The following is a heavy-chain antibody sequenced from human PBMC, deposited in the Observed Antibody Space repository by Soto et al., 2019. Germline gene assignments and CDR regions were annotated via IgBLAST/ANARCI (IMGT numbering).Heavy chain of an antibody. V-gene: IGHV3-73*01. CDR3: TSWSDGGYDYAFIDH. CDR2: IRSKANSYAT. CDR1: GFTFSGSA. Sequence: PGGSLRLSCAASGFTFSGSAMHWVRQASGKGLEWVGRIRSKANSYATAYAASVKGRFTISRDDSKNTAYLQMNSLKTEDTAVYYCTSWSDGGYDYAFIDHWGQGTLVTVSS. J-gene: IGHJ4*02. D-gene: IGHD5-12*01.